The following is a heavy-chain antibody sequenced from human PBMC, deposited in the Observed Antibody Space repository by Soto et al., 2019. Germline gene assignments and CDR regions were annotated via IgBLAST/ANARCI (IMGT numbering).Heavy chain of an antibody. D-gene: IGHD1-7*01. CDR2: TYYRSKWYN. V-gene: IGHV6-1*01. CDR3: ARYRIRTRTNPHRSGYYYGMDV. Sequence: SQTLSLTCVISGDSVSSNSAAWNWIRQSPSRGLEWLGRTYYRSKWYNDYAVSVKSRITINPDTSKNQFSLQLNSVTPEDTAVNYAARYRIRTRTNPHRSGYYYGMDVWGQGTTVTVSS. J-gene: IGHJ6*02. CDR1: GDSVSSNSAA.